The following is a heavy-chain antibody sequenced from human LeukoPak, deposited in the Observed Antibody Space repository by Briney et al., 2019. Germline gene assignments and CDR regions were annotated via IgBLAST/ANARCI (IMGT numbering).Heavy chain of an antibody. V-gene: IGHV1-69*13. CDR1: GGTFSSYA. Sequence: SVKVSCKASGGTFSSYAISWVRQAPGQGLEWMGGIIPIFGTASYAQKFQGRVTITADESTSTAYMELSSLRSEDTAVYYCARAHTVRYCSGGSCYLGPIDYWGQGTLVTVSS. CDR3: ARAHTVRYCSGGSCYLGPIDY. CDR2: IIPIFGTA. D-gene: IGHD2-15*01. J-gene: IGHJ4*02.